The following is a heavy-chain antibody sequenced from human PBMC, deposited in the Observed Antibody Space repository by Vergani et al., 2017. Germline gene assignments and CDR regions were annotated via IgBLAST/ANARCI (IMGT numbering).Heavy chain of an antibody. J-gene: IGHJ6*03. CDR3: AKAFGRGYSYGYYYYYYYMDV. Sequence: DVHLAESGGGFFQPGGSLRLSCSASGFSFNSYWMHWVRQVPGKGLLWVSRIKSDGSITAYADSVKGRFTISRDNAQNTLYLQMNSLRAEDTALYYCAKAFGRGYSYGYYYYYYYMDVWGKGTTVTVSS. CDR1: GFSFNSYW. D-gene: IGHD5-18*01. CDR2: IKSDGSIT. V-gene: IGHV3-74*03.